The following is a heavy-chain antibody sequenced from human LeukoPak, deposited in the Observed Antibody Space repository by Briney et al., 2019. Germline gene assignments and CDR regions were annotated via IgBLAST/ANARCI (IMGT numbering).Heavy chain of an antibody. V-gene: IGHV3-23*01. CDR2: ISGSGGST. CDR1: GFTFSSYA. Sequence: GGSLRLSCAASGFTFSSYAMSWVRQAPGKGLEWVSAISGSGGSTYYADSVKGRFTISRDNSKNTLYLQMNSLRDEDTAIYYCARGGLVVVETPCFDYWGQGTLVAVSS. J-gene: IGHJ4*02. CDR3: ARGGLVVVETPCFDY. D-gene: IGHD3-22*01.